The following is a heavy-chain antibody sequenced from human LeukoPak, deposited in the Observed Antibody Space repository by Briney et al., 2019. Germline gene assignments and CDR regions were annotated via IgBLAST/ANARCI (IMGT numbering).Heavy chain of an antibody. D-gene: IGHD3-22*01. J-gene: IGHJ4*02. Sequence: PGGSLRLSCAASGFTFSSYGMHWVRQAPGKGLEWVAVISYDGSNKYYADSVKGRFTISRDNSKNTLYLQMNSLRAEDTAVYYCARDGFNADYYDSSGYYYLLDYWGQGTLVTVSS. CDR1: GFTFSSYG. CDR3: ARDGFNADYYDSSGYYYLLDY. CDR2: ISYDGSNK. V-gene: IGHV3-30*03.